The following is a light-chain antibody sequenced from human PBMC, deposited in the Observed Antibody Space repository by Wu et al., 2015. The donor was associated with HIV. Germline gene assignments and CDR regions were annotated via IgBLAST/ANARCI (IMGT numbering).Light chain of an antibody. CDR1: QSVSSSY. J-gene: IGKJ1*01. CDR3: QQYGTSPMT. Sequence: EIVLTQSPGTLSSTPGERATLSCRASQSVSSSYLAWYQQKPGQAPRLLIYGASSRAIGIPDRFGGSGSATDFVLTINRLEPEDFAVYYCQQYGTSPMTFGQGTKVEIK. CDR2: GAS. V-gene: IGKV3-20*01.